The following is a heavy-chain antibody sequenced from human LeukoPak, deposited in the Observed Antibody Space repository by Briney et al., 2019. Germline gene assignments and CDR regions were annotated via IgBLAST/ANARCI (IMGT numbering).Heavy chain of an antibody. V-gene: IGHV4-4*07. CDR3: AREVDYYDSSGYYYGRHFQH. J-gene: IGHJ1*01. D-gene: IGHD3-22*01. CDR2: IYTSGST. CDR1: GGSISSYY. Sequence: PSETLSLTCTVSGGSISSYYWSWIRQPAGKGLEWIGRIYTSGSTNYNPSLKSRVTMSVDTSKNQFSLKLSSVTAADAAVYYCAREVDYYDSSGYYYGRHFQHWGQGTLVTVSS.